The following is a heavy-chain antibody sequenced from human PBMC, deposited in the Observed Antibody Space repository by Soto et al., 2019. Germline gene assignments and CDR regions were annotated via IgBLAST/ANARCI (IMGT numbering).Heavy chain of an antibody. V-gene: IGHV2-5*02. D-gene: IGHD5-12*01. CDR3: AHSLLVATITVPYYYGMDV. Sequence: QITLKESGPTLVKPTQTLTLTCTFSGFSLSTSGVGVGWIRQPPGKALEWLALIYWDDDKRYSPSLKSRLTVNKDTSKNQVVLKMNKLDPVDTATYYCAHSLLVATITVPYYYGMDVWGQGTTVTVSS. J-gene: IGHJ6*02. CDR1: GFSLSTSGVG. CDR2: IYWDDDK.